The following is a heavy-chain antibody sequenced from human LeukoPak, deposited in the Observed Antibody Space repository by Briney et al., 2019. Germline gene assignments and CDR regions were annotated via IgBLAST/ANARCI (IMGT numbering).Heavy chain of an antibody. CDR3: AKEIRPNDC. J-gene: IGHJ4*02. CDR1: GFTFSSYG. D-gene: IGHD4-17*01. CDR2: ISIGGDTT. Sequence: GGSLRLSCAASGFTFSSYGMCWVRQAPGRGLEWVSSISIGGDTTYSDSVRGRFTISRDNSKNTLYLQLNSLRAEDTAIYYCAKEIRPNDCWGQGTLVTVSS. V-gene: IGHV3-23*01.